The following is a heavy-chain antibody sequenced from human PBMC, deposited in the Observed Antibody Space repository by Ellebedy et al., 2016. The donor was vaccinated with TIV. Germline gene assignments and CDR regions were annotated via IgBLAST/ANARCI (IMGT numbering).Heavy chain of an antibody. Sequence: PGGSLRLSCAASGFTFSNYAMHWVRQAPGKGLEWVADISSGDGSNKNHADSVKGRFTISRDNSKNTLYLQMNSLRVEDTAVYYCVRGTLNNDWGLGFWGQGTLVTVSS. D-gene: IGHD3-9*01. CDR3: VRGTLNNDWGLGF. J-gene: IGHJ4*02. V-gene: IGHV3-30-3*01. CDR1: GFTFSNYA. CDR2: ISSGDGSNK.